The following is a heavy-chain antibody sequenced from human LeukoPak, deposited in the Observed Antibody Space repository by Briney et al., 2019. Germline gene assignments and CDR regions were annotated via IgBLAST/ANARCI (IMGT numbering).Heavy chain of an antibody. Sequence: PGGSLRLSCAASGFTFSSYWMHWVRQAPGKGLVWVSRINSDGSSTSYADSVKGRFTISRDNAKNTLYLQMNSLRAEDTAVYYCARAPRGHGVYWFDPWGQGTLVTVSS. D-gene: IGHD3-10*01. V-gene: IGHV3-74*01. CDR3: ARAPRGHGVYWFDP. CDR2: INSDGSST. J-gene: IGHJ5*02. CDR1: GFTFSSYW.